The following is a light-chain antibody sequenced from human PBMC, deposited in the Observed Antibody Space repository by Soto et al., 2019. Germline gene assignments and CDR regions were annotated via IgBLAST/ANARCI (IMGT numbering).Light chain of an antibody. CDR2: GAS. J-gene: IGKJ2*01. V-gene: IGKV3-15*01. Sequence: EIVMTQSPGTLSVSPGERVTLSCGASQSVSSNLAWYQQKPGQTPRLLIFGASTRATGLPARFSGSGSGKEFTLTISGLQSEDFAVYFGQQYNSWPSTFGQGTRLEIK. CDR1: QSVSSN. CDR3: QQYNSWPST.